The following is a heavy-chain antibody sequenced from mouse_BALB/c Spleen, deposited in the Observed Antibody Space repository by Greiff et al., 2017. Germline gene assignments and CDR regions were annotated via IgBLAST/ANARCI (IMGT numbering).Heavy chain of an antibody. CDR2: IWAGGST. V-gene: IGHV2-9*02. J-gene: IGHJ2*01. Sequence: VKLVESGPGLVAPSQSLSITCTVSGFSLTSYGVHWVRQPPGKGLEWLGVIWAGGSTNYNSALMSRLSISKDNSKSQVFLKMNSLQTDDTAMYYCARDPSLYYYGSSAFDYWGQGTTLTVSS. CDR1: GFSLTSYG. CDR3: ARDPSLYYYGSSAFDY. D-gene: IGHD1-1*01.